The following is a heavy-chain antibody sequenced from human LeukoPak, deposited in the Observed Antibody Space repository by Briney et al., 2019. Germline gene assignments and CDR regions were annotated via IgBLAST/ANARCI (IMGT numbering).Heavy chain of an antibody. CDR2: ISYDGSNK. J-gene: IGHJ6*02. CDR1: GFTFSSYA. Sequence: GRSLRLSCAASGFTFSSYAMHWVRQAPGKGLEWVAVISYDGSNKYYADSVKGRFTISRDNSKNTLYLQMNSLRAEDTAVYYCARDGHLAVTLDVWGQGTTVTVSS. D-gene: IGHD2-21*02. V-gene: IGHV3-30-3*01. CDR3: ARDGHLAVTLDV.